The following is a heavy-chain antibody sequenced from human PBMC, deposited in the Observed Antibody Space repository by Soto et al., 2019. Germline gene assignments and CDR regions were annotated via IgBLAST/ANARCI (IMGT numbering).Heavy chain of an antibody. CDR2: IDPSNGQA. J-gene: IGHJ4*02. Sequence: QVQLLQSGAEVKESGASVKVSCKASGYTFTGYGISWVRQAPGQGLEWMGWIDPSNGQAHYAQDLQGTVTMTKDTSTSTGYRELRSLRSDDTAVYYCAKTRYTRSLKYYFAHWGQGTLVTVSS. D-gene: IGHD2-2*02. V-gene: IGHV1-18*04. CDR3: AKTRYTRSLKYYFAH. CDR1: GYTFTGYG.